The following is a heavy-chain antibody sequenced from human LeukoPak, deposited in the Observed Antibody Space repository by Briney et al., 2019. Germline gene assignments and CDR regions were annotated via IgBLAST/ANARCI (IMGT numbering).Heavy chain of an antibody. CDR3: ARRTRYYYYMDV. Sequence: KPSETLSLTCTVSGGSISSSSYYWGWIRQPPGKGLEWIGSIYYSGSTYYNPSLKSRVTIFVDTSKNQFSLKLSSVTAADTAVYYCARRTRYYYYMDVWGKGTTVTVSS. V-gene: IGHV4-39*01. CDR1: GGSISSSSYY. CDR2: IYYSGST. J-gene: IGHJ6*03.